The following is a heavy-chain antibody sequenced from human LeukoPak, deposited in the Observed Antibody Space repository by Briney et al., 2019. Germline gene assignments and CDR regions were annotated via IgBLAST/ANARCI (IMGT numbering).Heavy chain of an antibody. D-gene: IGHD2-15*01. CDR2: ISSGSTYY. CDR1: GFTFSSNS. J-gene: IGHJ3*02. CDR3: ARETYCSGGSCYKGNAFDI. Sequence: GGSLRLSCAASGFTFSSNSMNWVRQAPGKGLEWVSSISSGSTYYYYAYSVRGRITISSDTAKNSLYLHINSLEDDDTAEYYCARETYCSGGSCYKGNAFDIWGQGTMVTVSS. V-gene: IGHV3-21*01.